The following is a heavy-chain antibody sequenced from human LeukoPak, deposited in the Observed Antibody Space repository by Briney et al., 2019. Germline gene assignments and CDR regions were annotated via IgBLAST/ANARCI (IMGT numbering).Heavy chain of an antibody. D-gene: IGHD2-15*01. CDR2: INAGNGNT. CDR1: GYTFTSYA. Sequence: GASVKVSCKASGYTFTSYAMHWVRQAPGQRLEWMGWINAGNGNTKYSQKFQGRVTITRDTSASTAYMELSSLRSEDTAVYYCARDPGAAPKPFGCWGQGTLVTVSS. V-gene: IGHV1-3*01. CDR3: ARDPGAAPKPFGC. J-gene: IGHJ4*02.